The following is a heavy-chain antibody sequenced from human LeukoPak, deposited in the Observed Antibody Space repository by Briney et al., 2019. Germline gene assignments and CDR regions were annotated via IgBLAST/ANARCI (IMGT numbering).Heavy chain of an antibody. D-gene: IGHD1-26*01. CDR1: GFTFSSYG. CDR3: AKAVGGPSESDAFDI. J-gene: IGHJ3*02. Sequence: PGGSLRLSCAASGFTFSSYGMHWVRQAPGKGLEWVAVISYDGSNKYYADSVKGRFTISRDNSKNTLYLQMNSLRAEDTAVYYCAKAVGGPSESDAFDIWGRGTMVTVSS. V-gene: IGHV3-30*18. CDR2: ISYDGSNK.